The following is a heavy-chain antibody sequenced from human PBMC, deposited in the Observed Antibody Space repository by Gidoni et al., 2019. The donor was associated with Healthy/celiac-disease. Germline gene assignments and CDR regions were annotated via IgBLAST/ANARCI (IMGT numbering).Heavy chain of an antibody. Sequence: QVQLVQSGAEVKKPGASVKVPCKASGYTFTIYGISWGRQAPGQGHEWMGWISAYNGNTNYAQKLQGRVTMTTDTSTRTAYMALRSLRSDDTAVYYCARDCSSTSCYPYYYYYGMDVWGQGTTVTVSS. CDR3: ARDCSSTSCYPYYYYYGMDV. J-gene: IGHJ6*02. CDR1: GYTFTIYG. CDR2: ISAYNGNT. V-gene: IGHV1-18*01. D-gene: IGHD2-2*01.